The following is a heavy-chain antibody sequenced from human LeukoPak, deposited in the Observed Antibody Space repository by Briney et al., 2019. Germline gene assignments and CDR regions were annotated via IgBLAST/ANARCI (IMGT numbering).Heavy chain of an antibody. Sequence: GASVKVSCKSSGYTFTGYYMHWVRQAPGQGLEWMGRINPNSGGTNYAQKFQGRVTMTRDTSISTAYMELSRLRSDDTAVYYCASDYYDSSGYHYARVEWGQGTLVTVSS. D-gene: IGHD3-22*01. J-gene: IGHJ4*02. V-gene: IGHV1-2*06. CDR1: GYTFTGYY. CDR3: ASDYYDSSGYHYARVE. CDR2: INPNSGGT.